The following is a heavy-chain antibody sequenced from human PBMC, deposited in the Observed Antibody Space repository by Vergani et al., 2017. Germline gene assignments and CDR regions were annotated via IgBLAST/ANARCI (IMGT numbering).Heavy chain of an antibody. CDR1: GITFWKFG. CDR3: ARGGLTDYYYYGMDV. CDR2: ISWNSGAV. D-gene: IGHD2-8*01. V-gene: IGHV3-9*01. J-gene: IGHJ6*02. Sequence: EVDLVESGGGLAQPGGSLRLSCEASGITFWKFGMHWVRQGPGKGLEWVSGISWNSGAVDYADSVRGRFTISRDNAKNSLFLEMNSLRFEDTAVYYCARGGLTDYYYYGMDVWGQGTTVTVSS.